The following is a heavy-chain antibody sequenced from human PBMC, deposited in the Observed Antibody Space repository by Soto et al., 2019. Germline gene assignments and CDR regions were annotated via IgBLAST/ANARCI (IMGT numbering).Heavy chain of an antibody. J-gene: IGHJ4*02. V-gene: IGHV1-69*13. Sequence: SVKVSCKASGGTFSSYSISWVRQSPVQGLEWMGGIIPIFGTANYAQKFQGRVTITADESTSTAYMELSSLRSEDTAVYYCARDGRYCSGGSCYGHFDYWGQGTLVTVSS. CDR3: ARDGRYCSGGSCYGHFDY. CDR1: GGTFSSYS. CDR2: IIPIFGTA. D-gene: IGHD2-15*01.